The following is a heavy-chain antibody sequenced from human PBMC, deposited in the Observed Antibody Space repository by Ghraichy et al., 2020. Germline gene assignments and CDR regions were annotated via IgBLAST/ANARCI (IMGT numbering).Heavy chain of an antibody. Sequence: SETLSLTFAVSGGSFSGYYWSWIRQPPGKGLEWIGEINHSGSSNYNPSLKSRVTISVATSKNQFSLKLTSVTAADTAVYYCARGTPNQPNSYYYYMDFWGKGTTVTVSS. CDR1: GGSFSGYY. D-gene: IGHD2-2*01. J-gene: IGHJ6*03. V-gene: IGHV4-34*01. CDR2: INHSGSS. CDR3: ARGTPNQPNSYYYYMDF.